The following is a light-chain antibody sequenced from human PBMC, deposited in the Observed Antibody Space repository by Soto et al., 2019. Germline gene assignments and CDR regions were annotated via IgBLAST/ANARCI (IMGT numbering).Light chain of an antibody. CDR3: QHYVTSLTT. CDR2: GAS. V-gene: IGKV3-20*01. J-gene: IGKJ1*01. CDR1: QSVTSNY. Sequence: EIVLTQSPGTLSLSPGERATLSCGASQSVTSNYFAWYQQKPGQAPRLLIFGASIRVTGIPDRFIGSGSGTDFTLIISRLEPEDFAVYYCQHYVTSLTTFGQGTKVEVK.